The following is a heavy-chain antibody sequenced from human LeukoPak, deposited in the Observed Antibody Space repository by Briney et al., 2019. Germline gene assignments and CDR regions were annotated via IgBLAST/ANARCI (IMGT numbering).Heavy chain of an antibody. Sequence: GGSLRLSCAASGFTFSSYWMHWVRQAPGKGLVWVSRINSDGSSTSYADSVKGRFTITRGNAKHTLYLLMNSLRAEDTAVYYCARHSYSISWFLGYWGQGTLVTVSS. J-gene: IGHJ4*02. V-gene: IGHV3-74*01. D-gene: IGHD6-13*01. CDR1: GFTFSSYW. CDR3: ARHSYSISWFLGY. CDR2: INSDGSST.